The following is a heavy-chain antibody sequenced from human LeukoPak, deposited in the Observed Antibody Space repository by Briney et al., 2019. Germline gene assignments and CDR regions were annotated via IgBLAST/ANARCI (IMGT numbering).Heavy chain of an antibody. Sequence: GGSLRLSCAASGFTFSGYWMSWVRQAPGKGLEWVANIKQDGSEKYYVDSVKGRFTISRDNAKNSLYLQMNSLRAEDTAVYYCARDRGYSGYHDLYYYYGMDVWGQGTTVTVSS. CDR3: ARDRGYSGYHDLYYYYGMDV. CDR2: IKQDGSEK. D-gene: IGHD5-12*01. J-gene: IGHJ6*02. CDR1: GFTFSGYW. V-gene: IGHV3-7*01.